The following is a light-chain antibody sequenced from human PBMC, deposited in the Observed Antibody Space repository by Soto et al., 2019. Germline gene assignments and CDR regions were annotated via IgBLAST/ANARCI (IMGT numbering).Light chain of an antibody. CDR1: QSISSTY. V-gene: IGKV3-20*01. CDR3: QRYDGSPTRT. J-gene: IGKJ1*01. CDR2: GAS. Sequence: EVVLTQSPGTLSLSPGERATLSCRASQSISSTYLAWYQQKPGQAPRLLIDGASGRATGIPDRFSGSGSGTDFALTITRLEPEDFAVYYCQRYDGSPTRTFGEGTKGDIK.